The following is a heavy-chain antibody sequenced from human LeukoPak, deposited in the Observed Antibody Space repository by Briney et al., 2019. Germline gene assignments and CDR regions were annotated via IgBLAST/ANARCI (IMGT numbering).Heavy chain of an antibody. Sequence: GGSLRLSCAASGFTFSSYWMSWVRQAPGKGLEWVANIKQDGSEKYYVDSVKGRFTISGDNAKNSLYLQMNSLRAEDTAVYYCARDYRYYGSGKNPSDYWGQGTLVTVSS. CDR2: IKQDGSEK. J-gene: IGHJ4*02. D-gene: IGHD3-10*01. CDR3: ARDYRYYGSGKNPSDY. CDR1: GFTFSSYW. V-gene: IGHV3-7*01.